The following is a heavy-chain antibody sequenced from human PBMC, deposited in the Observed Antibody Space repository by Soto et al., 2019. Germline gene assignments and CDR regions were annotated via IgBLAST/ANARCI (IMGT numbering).Heavy chain of an antibody. J-gene: IGHJ4*02. D-gene: IGHD2-15*01. CDR2: INSEGSST. V-gene: IGHV3-74*01. CDR1: GLTFSSDW. Sequence: EVQLVESGGGLVQPGGSLRLSCAASGLTFSSDWMHWVRQAPGKGLVWVSRINSEGSSTSYADSVKGRSTISRDNAQNTLNLXXNSLRAEDTAVTYCASTVVTGSGGKGTPVTVSS. CDR3: ASTVVTGS.